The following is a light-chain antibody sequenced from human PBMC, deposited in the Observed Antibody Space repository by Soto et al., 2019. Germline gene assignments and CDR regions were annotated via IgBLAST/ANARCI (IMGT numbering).Light chain of an antibody. J-gene: IGKJ3*01. CDR2: DTS. CDR1: QTVDTY. CDR3: QQRRNWVS. V-gene: IGKV3-11*01. Sequence: LTQSPAIVSLSPGERATLSCTASQTVDTYIAWYQQRPGQPPRLLIHDTSHRASGVPARFRGSGSGTDFTLTITSLEPEDFAVYFCQQRRNWVSFGPGTRVD.